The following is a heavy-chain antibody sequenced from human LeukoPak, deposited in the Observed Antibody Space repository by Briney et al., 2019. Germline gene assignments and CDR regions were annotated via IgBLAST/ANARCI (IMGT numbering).Heavy chain of an antibody. V-gene: IGHV4-61*02. CDR1: GGSISSPHYC. D-gene: IGHD3-10*01. CDR3: ARDRVTMVRGVMYYHYMDV. Sequence: PSETLSLTCTVSGGSISSPHYCWSWIRQPAGKGLEWIGRIYTSGSTNYNPSLKSRVTMSVDTSKNQFSLKLSSVTAADTAVYYCARDRVTMVRGVMYYHYMDVWGKGTTVTISS. J-gene: IGHJ6*03. CDR2: IYTSGST.